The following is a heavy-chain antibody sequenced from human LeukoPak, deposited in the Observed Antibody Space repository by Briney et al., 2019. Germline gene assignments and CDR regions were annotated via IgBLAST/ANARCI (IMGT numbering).Heavy chain of an antibody. V-gene: IGHV1-2*02. J-gene: IGHJ4*02. CDR3: ARGTPADY. Sequence: ASVKVSCKASGYSFTGYYIHWVRQAPGQGLEWMGWLNPSSGGSHYAQKFQVRVTMTRDTSISTAYMELSRLTSDDTAVYYCARGTPADYWGQGTLLTASS. CDR2: LNPSSGGS. CDR1: GYSFTGYY. D-gene: IGHD4-23*01.